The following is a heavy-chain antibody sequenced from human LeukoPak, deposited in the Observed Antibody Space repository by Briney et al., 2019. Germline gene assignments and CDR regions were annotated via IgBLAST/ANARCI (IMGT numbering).Heavy chain of an antibody. Sequence: PSETLSLTCTVSGGSISSGGYYWSWIRQHPGKGLEWIGYIYYSGSTYYNPSLKSRVTISVDTSKNQFPLKLSSVTAADTAVYYCARRGSSWTFDYWGQGTLVTVSS. V-gene: IGHV4-31*03. CDR3: ARRGSSWTFDY. D-gene: IGHD6-13*01. CDR1: GGSISSGGYY. J-gene: IGHJ4*02. CDR2: IYYSGST.